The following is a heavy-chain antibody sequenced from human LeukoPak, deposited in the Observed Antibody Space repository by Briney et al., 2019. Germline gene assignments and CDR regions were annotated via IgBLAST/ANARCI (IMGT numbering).Heavy chain of an antibody. J-gene: IGHJ5*02. D-gene: IGHD1-7*01. Sequence: GGSLRLSCAASGFTFSSYSMNWVRQAPGKGLEWVSSISSSSSYIYYAYSVKGRFTISRDNAKNSLYLQMNSLRAEDTAVYYCARSLNYNNWFDPWGQGTLVTVSS. CDR2: ISSSSSYI. CDR1: GFTFSSYS. V-gene: IGHV3-21*01. CDR3: ARSLNYNNWFDP.